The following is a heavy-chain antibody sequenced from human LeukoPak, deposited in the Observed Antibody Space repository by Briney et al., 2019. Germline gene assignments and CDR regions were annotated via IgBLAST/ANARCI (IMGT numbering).Heavy chain of an antibody. V-gene: IGHV3-30*18. CDR1: GFTFSSCG. CDR3: AKTFYSSSWHRIDY. CDR2: ISYDGSNK. D-gene: IGHD6-13*01. Sequence: GRSLRLSCAASGFTFSSCGMHWVRQAPGKGLEWVAVISYDGSNKYYADSVKGRFTISRDNSKNTLYLQMNSLRAEDTAVYYCAKTFYSSSWHRIDYWGQGTLVTVSS. J-gene: IGHJ4*02.